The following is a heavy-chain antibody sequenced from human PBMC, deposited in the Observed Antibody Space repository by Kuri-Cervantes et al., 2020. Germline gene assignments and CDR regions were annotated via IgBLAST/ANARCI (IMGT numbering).Heavy chain of an antibody. V-gene: IGHV1-18*01. CDR3: ARDGGKLELVGAFDI. CDR2: ISAYNGNT. D-gene: IGHD1-7*01. Sequence: ASVKVSCKASGYTFTSYGISWVRQAPGQGLEWMGWISAYNGNTNYAQKLQGRVTMTTDTSTSTACMELRSLRSDDTAVYYCARDGGKLELVGAFDIWGQGTMVTVSS. J-gene: IGHJ3*02. CDR1: GYTFTSYG.